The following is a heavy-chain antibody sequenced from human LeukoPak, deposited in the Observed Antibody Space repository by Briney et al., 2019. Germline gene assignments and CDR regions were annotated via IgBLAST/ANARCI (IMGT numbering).Heavy chain of an antibody. CDR3: ARDRESTVTTFYFDY. V-gene: IGHV3-21*01. Sequence: GGSLRLSCAASGFTFSSYSMNWVRQAPGKGLEWVSSISSSSSYIYYADSVKGRFTVSRDNSKNTLYLQMKSLRAEDTAVYYCARDRESTVTTFYFDYWGQGTLVTVSS. J-gene: IGHJ4*02. CDR2: ISSSSSYI. CDR1: GFTFSSYS. D-gene: IGHD4-17*01.